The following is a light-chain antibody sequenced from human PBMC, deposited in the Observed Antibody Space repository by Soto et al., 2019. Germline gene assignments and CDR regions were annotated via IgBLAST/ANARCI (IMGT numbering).Light chain of an antibody. CDR1: QSISSN. CDR2: GAS. Sequence: EIVMTQSPATLSVSPGERATLSCRASQSISSNLAWYQQKPGQAPRLLIYGASTRATGIPARFSGSGSGTEFTLTISSLQYEDFAVYFCQQYKSWPPWTFGQGTKVEIK. V-gene: IGKV3-15*01. J-gene: IGKJ1*01. CDR3: QQYKSWPPWT.